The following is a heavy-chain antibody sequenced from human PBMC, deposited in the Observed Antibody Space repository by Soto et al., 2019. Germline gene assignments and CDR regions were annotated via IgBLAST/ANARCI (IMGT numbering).Heavy chain of an antibody. CDR3: ARDLGANYYYYGMDV. CDR1: GFTFSSYA. V-gene: IGHV3-30-3*01. D-gene: IGHD2-15*01. Sequence: QVQLVESGGGVVQPGRSLRLSCAASGFTFSSYAMHWVRQAPGKGLEWVAVISYDGSNKYYADYVKGRFTISRDNSKNTLYLQMNSLRAEDTAVYYCARDLGANYYYYGMDVWGQGTTVTVSS. CDR2: ISYDGSNK. J-gene: IGHJ6*02.